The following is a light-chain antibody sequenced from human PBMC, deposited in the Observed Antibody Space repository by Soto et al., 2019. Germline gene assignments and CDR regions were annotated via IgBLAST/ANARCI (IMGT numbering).Light chain of an antibody. Sequence: QSVLTQAPSVSGAPGQRVTISCTGSSSNIGARYDVHWYQQLPGTAPKLLIYNNFKRPSGVPDRFSGSKSGTSASLAIAGLQAEDEADYYCQSYDSSLSLVVFGGGTKLTVL. CDR1: SSNIGARYD. CDR3: QSYDSSLSLVV. J-gene: IGLJ2*01. CDR2: NNF. V-gene: IGLV1-40*01.